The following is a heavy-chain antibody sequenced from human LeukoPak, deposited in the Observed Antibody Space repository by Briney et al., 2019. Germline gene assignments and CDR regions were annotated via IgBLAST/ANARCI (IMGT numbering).Heavy chain of an antibody. D-gene: IGHD3-3*01. Sequence: GASVKVSCKASRYTFTSDYIHWVRQAPGQGLEWLGIINPSGGRTTYGQNFQGRVTMTRDTSTSTVYMELSSLRSEDTAVYYCARGSRFLDYWGQGTLVTVSS. CDR2: INPSGGRT. CDR3: ARGSRFLDY. V-gene: IGHV1-46*01. CDR1: RYTFTSDY. J-gene: IGHJ4*02.